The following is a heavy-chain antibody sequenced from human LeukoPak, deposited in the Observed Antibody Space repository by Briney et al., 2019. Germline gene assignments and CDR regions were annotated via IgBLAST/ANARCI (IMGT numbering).Heavy chain of an antibody. J-gene: IGHJ2*01. V-gene: IGHV3-20*01. CDR1: GFTFDDYG. CDR2: INWNGGST. CDR3: AREHYDSSGYYYWYFDL. Sequence: PGGSLRLSCADSGFTFDDYGMSWVRQAPGKGLEWVSGINWNGGSTGYADSVKGRFTISRDNAKNSLYLQMKSLRAEDTALYHCAREHYDSSGYYYWYFDLWGRGTLVTVSS. D-gene: IGHD3-22*01.